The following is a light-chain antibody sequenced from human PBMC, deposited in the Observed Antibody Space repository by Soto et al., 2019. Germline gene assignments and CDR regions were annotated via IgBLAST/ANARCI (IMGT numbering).Light chain of an antibody. J-gene: IGLJ1*01. CDR2: RNN. Sequence: QSVLTQPPSASGTPGQRVTISCSGSSSNIGSNYVYWYQQLPGTAPKLLIYRNNQRPSGVPDRFSGSKSGTSASLAISGLRAEDVADYFCAARDENGIAHVFGTGIKETDL. V-gene: IGLV1-47*01. CDR3: AARDENGIAHV. CDR1: SSNIGSNY.